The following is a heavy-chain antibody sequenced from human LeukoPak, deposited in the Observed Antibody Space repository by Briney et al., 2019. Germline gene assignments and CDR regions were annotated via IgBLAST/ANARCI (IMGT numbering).Heavy chain of an antibody. D-gene: IGHD6-19*01. CDR3: AKALYSSTPPQYYFDY. Sequence: PGGSLRLSCAASGFTFSSYAMSWVRQAPGKGLEWVSAISGSGGSTYYADSVKGRFTISRDNSKNTLHLQMNSLRAEDTAVYYCAKALYSSTPPQYYFDYWGQGTLVTVSS. J-gene: IGHJ4*02. V-gene: IGHV3-23*01. CDR2: ISGSGGST. CDR1: GFTFSSYA.